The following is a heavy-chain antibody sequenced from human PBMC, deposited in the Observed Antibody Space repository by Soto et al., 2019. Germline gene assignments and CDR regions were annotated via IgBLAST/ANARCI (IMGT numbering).Heavy chain of an antibody. CDR3: ARADHVKWLRPPNFDY. CDR2: INSDGSST. Sequence: GGSLRLSCAASGFTFSSYWMHWVRQAPGKGLVWVSRINSDGSSTSYADSVKGRFTISRDNAKNTLYLQMNSLRAEDTAVYYCARADHVKWLRPPNFDYWGQGTLVTVSS. D-gene: IGHD5-12*01. CDR1: GFTFSSYW. J-gene: IGHJ4*02. V-gene: IGHV3-74*01.